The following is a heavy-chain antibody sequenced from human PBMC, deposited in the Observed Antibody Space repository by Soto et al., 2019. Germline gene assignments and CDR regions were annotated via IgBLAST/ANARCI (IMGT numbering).Heavy chain of an antibody. CDR2: LDWNGVSI. CDR3: AKDIARYSGYEGAFYI. Sequence: VQLVESGGGLVQPGRSLRLSCAASGFSFDDYVMHWVRQGPGKGLEWVSGLDWNGVSIGYADSVKGRFTISRDNAKNSLYLQMNSLRSEDTALYYCAKDIARYSGYEGAFYIWGQGTMVTVSS. V-gene: IGHV3-9*01. J-gene: IGHJ3*02. D-gene: IGHD5-12*01. CDR1: GFSFDDYV.